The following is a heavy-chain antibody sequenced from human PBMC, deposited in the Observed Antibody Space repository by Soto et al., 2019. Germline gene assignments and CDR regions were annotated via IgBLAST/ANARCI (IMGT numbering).Heavy chain of an antibody. J-gene: IGHJ6*02. CDR3: ARDRRASIVVVVAANYGMDV. V-gene: IGHV3-33*01. Sequence: PGGSLGLSCAASGFPFSSYGMHWVRQAPGKGLEWVAVIWYDGSNKYYADSVKGRFTISRDNSKNTLYLQMNSLRAVDTAVYYCARDRRASIVVVVAANYGMDVWGQGTTVTVSS. CDR1: GFPFSSYG. D-gene: IGHD2-15*01. CDR2: IWYDGSNK.